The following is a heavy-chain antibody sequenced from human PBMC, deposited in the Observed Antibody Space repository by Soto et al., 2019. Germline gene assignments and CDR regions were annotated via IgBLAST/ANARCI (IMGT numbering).Heavy chain of an antibody. D-gene: IGHD6-13*01. J-gene: IGHJ4*02. V-gene: IGHV2-5*02. CDR1: GFSLSTSGVG. CDR3: APMICVSSSWFLYY. CDR2: IYWDDDK. Sequence: QITLKESGPTLVKPTQTLTLTCTFSGFSLSTSGVGVGWIRQPPGKALEWLALIYWDDDKRYSPSLKSRLTITKDTSKTQVVLTMTNMDPVDTATYYCAPMICVSSSWFLYYWGQGTLVTVSS.